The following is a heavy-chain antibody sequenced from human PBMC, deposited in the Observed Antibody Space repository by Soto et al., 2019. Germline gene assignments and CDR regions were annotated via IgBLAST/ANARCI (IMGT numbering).Heavy chain of an antibody. V-gene: IGHV1-18*04. CDR1: GYTITSYG. CDR3: ARDHSLKIEAAVIDY. J-gene: IGHJ4*02. Sequence: SVKASCKASGYTITSYGISWVRQAPGQGLEWMGWISAYNGNTNYAQKLQGRVTMTTDTSTSTAYMELRSLRSDDTAVYYCARDHSLKIEAAVIDYCGEGTLVTVSS. D-gene: IGHD6-13*01. CDR2: ISAYNGNT.